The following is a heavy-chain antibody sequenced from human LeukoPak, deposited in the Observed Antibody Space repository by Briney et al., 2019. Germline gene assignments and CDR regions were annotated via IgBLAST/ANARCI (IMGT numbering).Heavy chain of an antibody. CDR3: ATGRYSYGLFDY. CDR2: FDPEDGET. J-gene: IGHJ4*02. V-gene: IGHV1-24*01. Sequence: ASVKVSCKVSGYTLTELSMHWVRQAPGKGLEWMGGFDPEDGETIYAQKFQGRVTMTEDTSTDTAYMELSSPRSEDTAVYYCATGRYSYGLFDYWGQGTLVTVSS. D-gene: IGHD5-18*01. CDR1: GYTLTELS.